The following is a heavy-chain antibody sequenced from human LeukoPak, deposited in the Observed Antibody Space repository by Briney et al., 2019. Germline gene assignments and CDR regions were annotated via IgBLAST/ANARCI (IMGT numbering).Heavy chain of an antibody. J-gene: IGHJ4*02. CDR1: GFPFSSYA. D-gene: IGHD3-3*02. V-gene: IGHV3-23*01. Sequence: GGSLRLSCAAFGFPFSSYAMSWVRQAPGKGLEWVSAISGSGGAKYYADSVTGRFIISRDNSKNTLYLQMNSLRVEDTALYYCAKDRSFLPDYWGQGTLVTVSS. CDR2: ISGSGGAK. CDR3: AKDRSFLPDY.